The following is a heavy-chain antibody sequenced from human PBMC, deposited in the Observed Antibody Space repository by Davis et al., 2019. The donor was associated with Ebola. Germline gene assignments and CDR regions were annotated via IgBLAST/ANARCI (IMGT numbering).Heavy chain of an antibody. CDR3: ARQHYGSGSYYSPFEF. D-gene: IGHD3-10*01. Sequence: SETLSLTCTVSGDSISSGSYYWSWIRQPAGKGLEWIGHIYTSGSTNYNPSLKSRVTISVDTSKNQFSLKLTSVTAADTAVYYCARQHYGSGSYYSPFEFWGRGTLVTVSS. V-gene: IGHV4-61*09. CDR1: GDSISSGSYY. CDR2: IYTSGST. J-gene: IGHJ4*02.